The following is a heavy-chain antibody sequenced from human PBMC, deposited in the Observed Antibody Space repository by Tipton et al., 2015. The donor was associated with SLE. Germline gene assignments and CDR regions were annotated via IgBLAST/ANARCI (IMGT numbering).Heavy chain of an antibody. Sequence: TLSLTCAVYGGSFSGYYWSWIRQPPGKELEWIGEINHSGSTNYNPSLKSRVTILVDTSKNQFSLKLSSVTAADTAVYYCARDEYRYDATGYHLLGHFDFWGQGTLVTVSS. CDR2: INHSGST. CDR1: GGSFSGYY. CDR3: ARDEYRYDATGYHLLGHFDF. D-gene: IGHD3-22*01. V-gene: IGHV4-34*01. J-gene: IGHJ4*02.